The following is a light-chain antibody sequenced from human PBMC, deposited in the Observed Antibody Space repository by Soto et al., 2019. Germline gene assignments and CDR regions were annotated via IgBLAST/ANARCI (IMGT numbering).Light chain of an antibody. CDR3: QQSYSTPPDT. V-gene: IGKV1-39*01. CDR2: LAS. J-gene: IGKJ2*01. CDR1: QNINTN. Sequence: DIPMTQSPSSLSASVGDRVTISCRASQNINTNLNWYQQKPGRAPQLLIYLASTLQSGVPSRFSGSGSGTDFTLTISSLQPEDFATYYCQQSYSTPPDTFGQGTKLEIK.